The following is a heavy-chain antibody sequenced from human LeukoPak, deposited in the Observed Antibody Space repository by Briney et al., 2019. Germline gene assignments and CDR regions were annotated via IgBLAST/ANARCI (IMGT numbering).Heavy chain of an antibody. CDR1: GFTFSSYD. V-gene: IGHV3-13*01. Sequence: GGSLRLSCAASGFTFSSYDMHWVRQATGKGLEWVSAIGTAGDTYYPGSVKGRFTISRENAKNSLYLQMNSLRAGDTAVYYCAREDGFGDFDYWGQGTLVTVSS. CDR3: AREDGFGDFDY. CDR2: IGTAGDT. D-gene: IGHD3-10*01. J-gene: IGHJ4*02.